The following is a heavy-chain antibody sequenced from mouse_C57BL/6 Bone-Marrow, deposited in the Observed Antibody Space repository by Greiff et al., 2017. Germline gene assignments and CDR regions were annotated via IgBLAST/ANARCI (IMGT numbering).Heavy chain of an antibody. Sequence: QVQLQQPGAELVKPGASVKMSCKASGYTFTSYWITWVKQRPGQGLEWIGWIYPGSGNTKYNEKFKGKATLTADTSSSTAYMQLSSLTSEDSAVYYCARTGTGYWGQGTTLTVSS. D-gene: IGHD4-1*01. CDR2: IYPGSGNT. CDR3: ARTGTGY. V-gene: IGHV1-66*01. CDR1: GYTFTSYW. J-gene: IGHJ2*01.